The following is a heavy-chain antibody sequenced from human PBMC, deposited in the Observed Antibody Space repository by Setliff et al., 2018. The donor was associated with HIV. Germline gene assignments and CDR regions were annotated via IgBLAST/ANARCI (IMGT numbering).Heavy chain of an antibody. CDR1: GYTFTSYG. CDR2: ISAYNGNT. D-gene: IGHD3-9*01. J-gene: IGHJ6*02. Sequence: GASVKVSCKASGYTFTSYGISWVRQAPGQGLEWMGWISAYNGNTNYAQKLQGRVTMTTDTSTSTAYMELRSLRSDDTAVFYCAREGEVLRYFDWFQYGMDVWGQGTTVTVSS. CDR3: AREGEVLRYFDWFQYGMDV. V-gene: IGHV1-18*01.